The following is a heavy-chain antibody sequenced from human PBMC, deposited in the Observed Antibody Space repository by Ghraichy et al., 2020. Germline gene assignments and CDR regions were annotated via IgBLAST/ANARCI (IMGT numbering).Heavy chain of an antibody. J-gene: IGHJ4*02. CDR3: ARGSGNYYDTPGGYYVGESIDY. V-gene: IGHV1-18*01. CDR2: IGTYNKDT. CDR1: GYSFTTYG. Sequence: ASVKVSCKPSGYSFTTYGITWVRQAPGQGLEWMGWIGTYNKDTKYAQTFQDRVTMTIDTSTSTAYLELRSLRSDDTAVYYCARGSGNYYDTPGGYYVGESIDYWGQGTLVTVSS. D-gene: IGHD3-16*01.